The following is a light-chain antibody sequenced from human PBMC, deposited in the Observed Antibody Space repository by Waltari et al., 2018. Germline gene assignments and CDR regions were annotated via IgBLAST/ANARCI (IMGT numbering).Light chain of an antibody. CDR1: NSDVGAYNY. J-gene: IGLJ1*01. CDR2: EVT. V-gene: IGLV2-8*01. Sequence: QSVLTQPPSATGSPGQSVTISCTGTNSDVGAYNYVSWYQQHPGKVPKLLIYEVTKRPSGVPDRFSGPKSGNTASLTVSGLQADDEADYYCSSYAHNNHFVFGTGTKVTVL. CDR3: SSYAHNNHFV.